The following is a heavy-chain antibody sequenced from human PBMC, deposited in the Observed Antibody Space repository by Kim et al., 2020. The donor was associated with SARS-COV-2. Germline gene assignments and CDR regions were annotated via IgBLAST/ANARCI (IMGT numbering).Heavy chain of an antibody. D-gene: IGHD1-1*01. V-gene: IGHV1-69*04. Sequence: NYAQKFQGRVTITADKSTSTAYMELSSLRSEDTAVYYCARGVRGEPWFDPWGQGTLVTVSS. J-gene: IGHJ5*02. CDR3: ARGVRGEPWFDP.